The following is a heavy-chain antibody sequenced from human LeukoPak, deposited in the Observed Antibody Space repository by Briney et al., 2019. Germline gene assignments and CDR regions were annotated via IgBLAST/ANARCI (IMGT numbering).Heavy chain of an antibody. CDR2: ISSSGSTI. CDR3: ARITVAESVDY. Sequence: GGSLRLSCAASGFTFSSYEMNWVRQAPGKELEWVSYISSSGSTIYYADSVKGRFTVSRDNAKNSLYLQMNSLRAEDTAVYYCARITVAESVDYWGQGTLVTVSS. J-gene: IGHJ4*02. V-gene: IGHV3-48*03. D-gene: IGHD1-14*01. CDR1: GFTFSSYE.